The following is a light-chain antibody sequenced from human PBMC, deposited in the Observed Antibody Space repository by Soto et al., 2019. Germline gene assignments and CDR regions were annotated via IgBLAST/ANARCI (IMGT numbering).Light chain of an antibody. CDR3: QHYNRYPYT. CDR2: DAS. Sequence: DIQMTQSPSTLSASVGDRVTITCRASQSISTWLAWYQQKPGKAPQLLIYDASSLESGVPSRFSGSGSGTAFTLTISSLQPDDFATYYCQHYNRYPYTFGQGTKLEIK. CDR1: QSISTW. J-gene: IGKJ2*01. V-gene: IGKV1-5*01.